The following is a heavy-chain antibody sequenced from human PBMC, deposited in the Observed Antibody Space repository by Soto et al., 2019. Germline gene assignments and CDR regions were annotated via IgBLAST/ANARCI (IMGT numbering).Heavy chain of an antibody. V-gene: IGHV5-51*01. J-gene: IGHJ4*02. CDR3: ARVWERATVAACDY. CDR2: IYPGDSDT. Sequence: GESLKISCRVSGYTFTNYWIAWVRQMPGKGLEWMGIIYPGDSDTRYSPSFQGQVTISVDKSINTAYLQWSSLKASDSAMYYCARVWERATVAACDYSGQGTLVTVSS. CDR1: GYTFTNYW. D-gene: IGHD6-13*01.